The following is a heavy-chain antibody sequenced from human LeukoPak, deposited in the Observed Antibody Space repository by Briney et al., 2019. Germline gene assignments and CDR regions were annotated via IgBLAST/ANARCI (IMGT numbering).Heavy chain of an antibody. Sequence: GESLKISCKGSGYSFTSYWIGWVRQMPGKGLEWMGIIYPGDSDTRYSPSFQGQDTISADKSISTAYLQWSSLEASDTAMYYCARGSGSYHTAYMNWGQGTLVTVSS. V-gene: IGHV5-51*01. CDR2: IYPGDSDT. D-gene: IGHD1-26*01. CDR3: ARGSGSYHTAYMN. J-gene: IGHJ4*02. CDR1: GYSFTSYW.